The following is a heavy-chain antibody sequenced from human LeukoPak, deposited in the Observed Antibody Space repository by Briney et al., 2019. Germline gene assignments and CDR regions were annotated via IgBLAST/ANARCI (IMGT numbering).Heavy chain of an antibody. CDR1: GGSFSDYY. V-gene: IGHV4-34*01. Sequence: SETLSLTCVVYGGSFSDYYWSWIRQAPGKGLEWIGKINHSGSTNYNPSLKSRVTISVDTSKNQFSLKLSSVTAADTAVYYCARGYYGSGSYYTRFDPWGQGTLVTVSS. CDR2: INHSGST. J-gene: IGHJ5*02. CDR3: ARGYYGSGSYYTRFDP. D-gene: IGHD3-10*01.